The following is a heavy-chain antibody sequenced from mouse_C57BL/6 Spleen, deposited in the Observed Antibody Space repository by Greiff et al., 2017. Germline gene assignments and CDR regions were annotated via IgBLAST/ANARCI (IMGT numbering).Heavy chain of an antibody. J-gene: IGHJ1*03. CDR3: ARRGTYYGSSFWYFDV. Sequence: DVQLQESGPGMVKPSQSLSLTCTVTGYSITSGYDWHWIRHFPGNKLEWMGYISYSGSTNYNPSLKSRISITHDTSKNHFFLKLNSVTTEDTATYYCARRGTYYGSSFWYFDVWGTGTTVTVSS. CDR2: ISYSGST. V-gene: IGHV3-1*01. CDR1: GYSITSGYD. D-gene: IGHD1-1*01.